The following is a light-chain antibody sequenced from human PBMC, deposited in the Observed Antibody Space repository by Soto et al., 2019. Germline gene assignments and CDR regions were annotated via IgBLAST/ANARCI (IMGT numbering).Light chain of an antibody. V-gene: IGKV3-20*01. CDR3: QQYGSSPWT. J-gene: IGKJ1*01. CDR2: GAS. Sequence: EIVLTQSPGTLSLSPGERATLSCRASQSVSSSYLAWYQQKPGQAPRPLIYGASSRANGIPDRFSGSGSGTDFTLTISRLEPEDFAVYYCQQYGSSPWTFGQGTKV. CDR1: QSVSSSY.